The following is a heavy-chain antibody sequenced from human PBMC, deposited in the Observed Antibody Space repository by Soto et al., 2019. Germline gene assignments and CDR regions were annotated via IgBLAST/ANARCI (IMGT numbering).Heavy chain of an antibody. CDR2: INPNSGGT. V-gene: IGHV1-2*04. Sequence: ASVKVSCKASGYTFTSYYMHWVRQAPGQGLEWMGWINPNSGGTNYAQKFQGWVTMTRDTSISTAYMELSRLRSDDTAVYYCARGPIVVVPAAPNQYFQHWGQGTLVTVSS. CDR3: ARGPIVVVPAAPNQYFQH. CDR1: GYTFTSYY. D-gene: IGHD2-2*01. J-gene: IGHJ1*01.